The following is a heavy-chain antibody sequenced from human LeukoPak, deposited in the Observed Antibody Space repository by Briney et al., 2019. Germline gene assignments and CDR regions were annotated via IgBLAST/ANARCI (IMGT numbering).Heavy chain of an antibody. CDR1: GGSISSYY. CDR2: IYYSGST. D-gene: IGHD5-12*01. V-gene: IGHV4-59*01. J-gene: IGHJ4*02. CDR3: ARTRVVATIRGAYFDY. Sequence: SETLSLTCTVSGGSISSYYWSWIRQPPGKGLEWIGYIYYSGSTNYNPSLKSRVTISVDTSKNQFSLKLSSVTAADTAVYYCARTRVVATIRGAYFDYWGQGTLVTVSS.